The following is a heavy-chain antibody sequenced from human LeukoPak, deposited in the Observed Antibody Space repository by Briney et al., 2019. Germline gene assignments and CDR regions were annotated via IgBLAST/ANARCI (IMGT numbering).Heavy chain of an antibody. J-gene: IGHJ4*02. Sequence: ERSLRLSCAASGFTFSTYAMHWVRQAPGKGLEWVAAISSDGNHKHFADSVRGRFTISRDSSKNTLYLQLNSLRAEDTAVYYCAKDRGKASPGRYYFDYWGQGTLVTVSS. CDR2: ISSDGNHK. V-gene: IGHV3-30-3*01. CDR3: AKDRGKASPGRYYFDY. D-gene: IGHD3-16*01. CDR1: GFTFSTYA.